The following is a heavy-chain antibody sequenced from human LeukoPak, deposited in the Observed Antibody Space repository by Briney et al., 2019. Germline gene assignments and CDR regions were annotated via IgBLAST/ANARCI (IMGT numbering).Heavy chain of an antibody. V-gene: IGHV3-48*01. Sequence: GGSLRLSCAASGFTFSTYSMHWVRQAPGKGLEWVSHLSGSSGTIYCADSVKGRFTISRDNSKNTLFLQMNSLRAGDTAVYYCARGGVVYPDSFDIWGRGTMVTVSS. J-gene: IGHJ3*02. CDR1: GFTFSTYS. CDR3: ARGGVVYPDSFDI. D-gene: IGHD2-15*01. CDR2: LSGSSGTI.